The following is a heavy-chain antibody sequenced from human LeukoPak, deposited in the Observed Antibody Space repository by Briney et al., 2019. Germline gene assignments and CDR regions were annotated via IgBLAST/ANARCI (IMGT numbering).Heavy chain of an antibody. CDR3: ARGSDGYCSGGSCYSINYFDY. D-gene: IGHD2-15*01. CDR1: GGSFSGYY. V-gene: IGHV4-34*01. Sequence: PSETLSLTCAVYGGSFSGYYWSWIRQPPGKGLEWIGEINHSGSTNYNPSLKSRVTISVDTSKNQFSLKLSSVTAADTAVYYRARGSDGYCSGGSCYSINYFDYWGQGTLVTVSS. J-gene: IGHJ4*02. CDR2: INHSGST.